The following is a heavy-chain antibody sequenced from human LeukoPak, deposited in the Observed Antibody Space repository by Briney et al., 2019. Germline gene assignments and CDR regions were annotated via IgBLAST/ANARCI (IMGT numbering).Heavy chain of an antibody. CDR2: IYYSGST. Sequence: PSETLSLTCTVSGGSLSSYFWSWLRQPPGSGLEWIAYIYYSGSTNHNPSLKSRVTISVDTSKNQFSLKLSPVTAADTAVYYCARQPSSWFTSFDSWGQGTLVTVSS. CDR1: GGSLSSYF. V-gene: IGHV4-59*01. J-gene: IGHJ4*02. D-gene: IGHD6-13*01. CDR3: ARQPSSWFTSFDS.